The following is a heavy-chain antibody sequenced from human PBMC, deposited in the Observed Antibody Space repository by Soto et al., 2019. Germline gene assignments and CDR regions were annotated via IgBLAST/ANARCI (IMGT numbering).Heavy chain of an antibody. Sequence: EVQLVESGGGLVQPGGSLRLSCAASGFSFSLYWMHWVRQAPGKGLVWVSRINGDGSDTSYGDSVKGRFTTSRDNSKNTLYLQMSSLRAEDSAVYYCARDRDCSGITCYNAFDIWGQGTMVTVSS. CDR1: GFSFSLYW. CDR3: ARDRDCSGITCYNAFDI. D-gene: IGHD2-2*02. J-gene: IGHJ3*02. CDR2: INGDGSDT. V-gene: IGHV3-74*01.